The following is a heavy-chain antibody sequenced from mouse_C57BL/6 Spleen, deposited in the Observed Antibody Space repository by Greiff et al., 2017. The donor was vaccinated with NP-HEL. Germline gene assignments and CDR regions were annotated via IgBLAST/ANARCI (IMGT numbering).Heavy chain of an antibody. CDR1: GFTFSSYA. CDR3: ARDSSNYPFAY. J-gene: IGHJ3*01. Sequence: EVQLVESGGGLVKPGGSLKLSCAASGFTFSSYAMSWVRQTPEKRLEWVATISDGGSYTYYPDNVKGRFTISRDNAKNNLYLQMSHLKSEDTAMYYCARDSSNYPFAYWGQGTLVTVSA. V-gene: IGHV5-4*01. CDR2: ISDGGSYT. D-gene: IGHD2-5*01.